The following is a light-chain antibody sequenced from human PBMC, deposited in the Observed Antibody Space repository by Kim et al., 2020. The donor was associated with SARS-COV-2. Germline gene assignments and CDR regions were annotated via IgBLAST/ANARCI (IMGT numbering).Light chain of an antibody. CDR2: GNN. CDR1: SANIGAPLD. Sequence: GQRVTISCTRSSANIGAPLDVHWDQQLPGTVPKLLIYGNNNRPSGVPDRFSGSKSGTSASLAITGLQAEDEADYYCLSHGSSLSVAFGGGTQLTVL. J-gene: IGLJ2*01. CDR3: LSHGSSLSVA. V-gene: IGLV1-40*01.